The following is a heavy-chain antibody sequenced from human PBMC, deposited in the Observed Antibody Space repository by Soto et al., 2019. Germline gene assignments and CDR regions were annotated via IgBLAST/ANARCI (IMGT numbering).Heavy chain of an antibody. CDR1: GGSISSYY. V-gene: IGHV4-59*08. D-gene: IGHD3-9*01. CDR3: ARHYDILTGYLVKRYYYYYMDV. CDR2: IYYSGST. Sequence: SETLSLTCTVSGGSISSYYWSWIRQPPGKGLEWIGYIYYSGSTNYNPSLKSRVTISVDTSKNQFSRKLSSVTAADTAVYYCARHYDILTGYLVKRYYYYYMDVWGKGTTVTVSS. J-gene: IGHJ6*03.